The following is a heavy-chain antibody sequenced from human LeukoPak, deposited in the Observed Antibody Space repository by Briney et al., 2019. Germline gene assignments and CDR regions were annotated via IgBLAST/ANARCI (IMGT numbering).Heavy chain of an antibody. D-gene: IGHD5-24*01. CDR2: IYWNDDK. V-gene: IGHV2-5*01. CDR3: ARRREMATLVYAFDI. J-gene: IGHJ3*02. Sequence: VSGPTLVNPTQTLTLTCTFSGFSLSTTGVGVGWIRQPPGRALEWLALIYWNDDKRYSPSLKSRPTITKDTSKNQVVLTMTNMDPVDTATYYCARRREMATLVYAFDIWGQGTMVTVSS. CDR1: GFSLSTTGVG.